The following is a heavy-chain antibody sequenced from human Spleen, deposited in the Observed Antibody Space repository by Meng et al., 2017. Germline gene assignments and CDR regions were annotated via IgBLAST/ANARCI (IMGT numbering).Heavy chain of an antibody. V-gene: IGHV4-30-4*01. CDR3: ARRYGASAYNWFDP. CDR1: VGANSSGAYY. D-gene: IGHD4-17*01. CDR2: IYYSGST. J-gene: IGHJ5*02. Sequence: QVQLQQSGPGLVQPSPTLSLSCTFSVGANSSGAYYWSWIRHPPGKGLEWIGYIYYSGSTNYNPSLKSRVTISVDTSKNQFSLKLSSVTAADTAVYYCARRYGASAYNWFDPWGQGTLVTVSS.